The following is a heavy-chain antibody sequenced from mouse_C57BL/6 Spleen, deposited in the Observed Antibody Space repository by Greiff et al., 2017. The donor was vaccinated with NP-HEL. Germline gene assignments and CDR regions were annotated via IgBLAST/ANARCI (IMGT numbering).Heavy chain of an antibody. J-gene: IGHJ3*01. CDR2: IRSKSNNYAT. V-gene: IGHV10-1*01. CDR3: VRQNLGFAY. CDR1: GFSFNTYA. Sequence: EVQRVESGGGLVQPKGSLKLSCAASGFSFNTYAMNWVRQAPGKGLEWVARIRSKSNNYATYYADSVKDRFTISRDDSESMLYLQMNNLKTEDTAMYYCVRQNLGFAYWGQGTLVTVSA.